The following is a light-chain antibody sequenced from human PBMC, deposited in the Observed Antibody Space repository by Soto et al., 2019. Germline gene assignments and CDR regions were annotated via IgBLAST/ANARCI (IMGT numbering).Light chain of an antibody. V-gene: IGLV1-47*01. J-gene: IGLJ1*01. CDR1: SSNIGSNS. CDR2: RNN. CDR3: ATWDDSLSGFV. Sequence: QSGLTQAPSVSGTPGQRVTISCSGRSSNIGSNSVYWYQHLTGTAPKLLIYRNNQRPSGVPDRISGSKSDTSASLAISGRRSEDEADYYCATWDDSLSGFVFGTGTKLTVL.